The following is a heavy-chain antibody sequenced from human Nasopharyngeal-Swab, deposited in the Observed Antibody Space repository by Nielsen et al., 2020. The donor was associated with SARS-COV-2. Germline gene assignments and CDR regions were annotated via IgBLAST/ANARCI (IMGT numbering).Heavy chain of an antibody. CDR2: IKKKNGGGTT. CDR1: GFTFNNAW. CDR3: TTDFPSQYFYYYMDV. J-gene: IGHJ6*03. Sequence: GESLKISCAASGFTFNNAWMNWVRQAPGKGLEGVGRIKKKNGGGTTDYAAPVKGRFTVSRDDSENTLYMKMNSLKTEDTAVYYCTTDFPSQYFYYYMDVWSKGTTVIVSS. D-gene: IGHD2/OR15-2a*01. V-gene: IGHV3-15*07.